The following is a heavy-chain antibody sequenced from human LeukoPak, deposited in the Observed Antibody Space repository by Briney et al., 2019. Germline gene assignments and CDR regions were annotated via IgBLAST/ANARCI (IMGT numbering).Heavy chain of an antibody. V-gene: IGHV3-74*01. D-gene: IGHD2-2*01. Sequence: PGGSLRLSCAASGFTFWTYWMHWVRQAPGKGLVWVSRINGDGSSTTYADSVKGRFTISRDNAKNTLYLQMNSLRAEDTAVYYCARDQGYQLFDPWGQGTLVTVSS. J-gene: IGHJ5*02. CDR2: INGDGSST. CDR3: ARDQGYQLFDP. CDR1: GFTFWTYW.